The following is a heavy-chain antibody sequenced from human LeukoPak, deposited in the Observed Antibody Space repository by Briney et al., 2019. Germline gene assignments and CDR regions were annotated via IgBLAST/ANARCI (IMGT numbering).Heavy chain of an antibody. CDR2: ISAGGT. CDR3: ARDIAVAGSGDNWFDP. CDR1: GFTFSNFA. J-gene: IGHJ5*02. V-gene: IGHV3-23*01. D-gene: IGHD6-19*01. Sequence: GGSLRLSCAASGFTFSNFAMNWVRQAPGKGLEWVSAISAGGTFYADFVKGRFTISRDTAKNSLYLQMNTLRAEDTAVYYCARDIAVAGSGDNWFDPWGQGTLVTVSS.